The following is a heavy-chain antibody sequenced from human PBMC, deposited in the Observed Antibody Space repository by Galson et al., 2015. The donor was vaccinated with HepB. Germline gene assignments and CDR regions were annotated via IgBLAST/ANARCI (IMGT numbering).Heavy chain of an antibody. Sequence: LRVSCAASGVTFSDYHMSWSRQAPGKGLEWVSYISSSGSTIYYADSEKGRFTISRDNAKNSLYLQMNSLRAEDTAVYYCARREAPPSLYDSSGYLPYWGQGTLVTVSS. CDR3: ARREAPPSLYDSSGYLPY. CDR2: ISSSGSTI. J-gene: IGHJ4*02. CDR1: GVTFSDYH. V-gene: IGHV3-11*01. D-gene: IGHD3-22*01.